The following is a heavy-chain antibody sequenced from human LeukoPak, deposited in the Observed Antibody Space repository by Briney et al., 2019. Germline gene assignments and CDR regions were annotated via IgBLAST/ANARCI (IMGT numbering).Heavy chain of an antibody. V-gene: IGHV1-18*01. CDR3: ARLQWLYNWFDP. D-gene: IGHD6-19*01. CDR1: GYTFTSYG. J-gene: IGHJ5*02. CDR2: ISAYNGNT. Sequence: ASVKVSCKASGYTFTSYGISWVRQAPGQGLEWMGWISAYNGNTNYAQKPQGRVTMTTDTATSTAYMELRSLRSDDTAVYYCARLQWLYNWFDPWGQGTLVTVSS.